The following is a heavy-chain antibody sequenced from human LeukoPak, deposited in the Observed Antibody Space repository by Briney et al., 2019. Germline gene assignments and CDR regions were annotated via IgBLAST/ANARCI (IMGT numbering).Heavy chain of an antibody. CDR2: ISGSGGST. D-gene: IGHD3-10*01. V-gene: IGHV3-23*01. CDR3: AKGPLSFGELTVKYLQD. CDR1: RFKFSGYA. Sequence: GGSLRLSCSAARFKFSGYAMSWVRQAPGKGLEWVSVISGSGGSTFYADAVKGRFTTSRDNSKNTLFLQMHSLSVEDTAVYFCAKGPLSFGELTVKYLQDWGQGTLVTVSS. J-gene: IGHJ1*01.